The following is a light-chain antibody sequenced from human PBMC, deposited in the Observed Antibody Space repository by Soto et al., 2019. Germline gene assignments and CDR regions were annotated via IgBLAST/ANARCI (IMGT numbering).Light chain of an antibody. Sequence: EIVMRQSPGTLSVSPGERATLSCRAGQGVTTNFAWYQQKSGQSPRLLIYDVSIRATGVPARFSGTGSETDFTLTISRLEPEDFAVYYCQQYGSSRTFGQGTKVDIK. J-gene: IGKJ1*01. CDR1: QGVTTN. CDR3: QQYGSSRT. V-gene: IGKV3-20*01. CDR2: DVS.